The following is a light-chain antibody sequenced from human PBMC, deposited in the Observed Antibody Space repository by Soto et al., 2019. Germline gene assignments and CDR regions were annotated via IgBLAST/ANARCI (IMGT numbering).Light chain of an antibody. CDR3: QQYNSYST. CDR1: QSISSW. CDR2: DAS. V-gene: IGKV1-5*01. Sequence: DIQMTQSPSTLSASVGDRVTITCRASQSISSWLAWYQQKPGKAPKLLIYDASSLESGVPSRFSGSGSGTEFTLTISRLQTDDFATYYCQQYNSYSTFGQGTKVEIK. J-gene: IGKJ1*01.